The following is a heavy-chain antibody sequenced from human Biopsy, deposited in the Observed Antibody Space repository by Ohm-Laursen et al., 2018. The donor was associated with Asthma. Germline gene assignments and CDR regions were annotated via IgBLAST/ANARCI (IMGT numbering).Heavy chain of an antibody. CDR1: GGSLSSGPYY. J-gene: IGHJ5*01. V-gene: IGHV4-31*03. CDR2: INYSGST. CDR3: ARDLSGYCTSSACYGFDS. Sequence: TLSLTCTVSGGSLSSGPYYWSWVRQHPGKGLEWIGYINYSGSTFYSPSLESRVTVSVDTSKNQFSLKLSSVTAADTAVYYCARDLSGYCTSSACYGFDSWGREPWSPSPQ. D-gene: IGHD2-8*01.